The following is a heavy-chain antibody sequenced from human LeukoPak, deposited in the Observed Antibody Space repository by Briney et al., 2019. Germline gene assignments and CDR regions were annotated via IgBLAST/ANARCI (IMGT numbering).Heavy chain of an antibody. CDR1: GYTFTSYG. J-gene: IGHJ4*02. CDR3: ARDITMVRGAPFDY. V-gene: IGHV1-18*01. CDR2: ISAYSGHT. Sequence: ASVKVSCKASGYTFTSYGISWVRQAPGQGLEWMGWISAYSGHTNSPHHLLDRVTMTTDTSTSTAYMELRSLRSDDTAVYYCARDITMVRGAPFDYWGQGTLVTVSS. D-gene: IGHD3-10*01.